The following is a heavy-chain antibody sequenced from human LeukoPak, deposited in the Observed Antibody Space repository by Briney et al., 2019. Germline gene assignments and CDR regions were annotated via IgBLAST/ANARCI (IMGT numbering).Heavy chain of an antibody. D-gene: IGHD6-13*01. V-gene: IGHV3-30-3*01. CDR2: ISYDGSNK. CDR3: ARDGYSSTYYFDY. CDR1: GFTFSSYA. Sequence: GGSLRLSCAASGFTFSSYAMHWVRQAPGKGLEWVAVISYDGSNKYYADSVKGRFTISRDNSKNTLYLQMNSLRAEDTAVYYCARDGYSSTYYFDYWGQGTLVTVSS. J-gene: IGHJ4*02.